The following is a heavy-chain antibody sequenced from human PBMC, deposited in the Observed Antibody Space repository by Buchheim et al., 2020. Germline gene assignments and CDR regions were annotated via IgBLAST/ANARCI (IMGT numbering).Heavy chain of an antibody. CDR3: ARELGDYYDSRAAVVFDY. Sequence: QVQLVESGGGVVQPGRSLRLSCAASGFTFSSYGMHWVRQAPGKGLEWVAVIWYDGSNKYYADSVKGRFTISRDNSKNTLYLQMNSLRAEDTAVYYCARELGDYYDSRAAVVFDYWGQGTL. J-gene: IGHJ4*02. CDR1: GFTFSSYG. CDR2: IWYDGSNK. D-gene: IGHD3-22*01. V-gene: IGHV3-33*01.